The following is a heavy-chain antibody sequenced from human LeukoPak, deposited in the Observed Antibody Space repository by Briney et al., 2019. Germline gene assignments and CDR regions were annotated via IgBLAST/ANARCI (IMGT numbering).Heavy chain of an antibody. Sequence: GGSLRLSCVAPGITFSYAWMTWVRQAPGKGLEWVGLIKSNIDGGTTDYAAPVKGRFTISRDDSKNTVYLQMNSLKTEDTAVYYCAGSGYAFDDWGQGTLVTVSS. CDR3: AGSGYAFDD. CDR2: IKSNIDGGTT. V-gene: IGHV3-15*01. J-gene: IGHJ4*02. CDR1: GITFSYAW. D-gene: IGHD3-22*01.